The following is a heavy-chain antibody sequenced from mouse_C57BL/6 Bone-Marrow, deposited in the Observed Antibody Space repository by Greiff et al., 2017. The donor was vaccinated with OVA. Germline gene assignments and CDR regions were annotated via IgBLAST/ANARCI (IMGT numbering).Heavy chain of an antibody. CDR1: GFTFSDYG. Sequence: VQLKESGGGLVKPGGSLKLSCAASGFTFSDYGMHWVRQAPEKGLEWVAYISSGSSTIYYADTVKGRFTISRDNAKNTLFLQMTSLRSEDTAMYYCARPYYDYDERFAYWGQGTLVTVSA. CDR3: ARPYYDYDERFAY. D-gene: IGHD2-4*01. J-gene: IGHJ3*01. V-gene: IGHV5-17*01. CDR2: ISSGSSTI.